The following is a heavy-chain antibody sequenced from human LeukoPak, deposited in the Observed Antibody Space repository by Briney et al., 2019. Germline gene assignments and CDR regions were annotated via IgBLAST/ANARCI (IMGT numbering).Heavy chain of an antibody. CDR3: ARGVEPLAANTLAY. D-gene: IGHD1-14*01. J-gene: IGHJ4*02. Sequence: GGSLRLSCAASGFTVITNDMTWVRQTPGKGLEWVSVLYSDGNTKYADSVQGRFTISRDNSKNTLYLEMNSLSPDDTAVYYCARGVEPLAANTLAYWGQGTLVTVSS. CDR2: LYSDGNT. V-gene: IGHV3-53*01. CDR1: GFTVITND.